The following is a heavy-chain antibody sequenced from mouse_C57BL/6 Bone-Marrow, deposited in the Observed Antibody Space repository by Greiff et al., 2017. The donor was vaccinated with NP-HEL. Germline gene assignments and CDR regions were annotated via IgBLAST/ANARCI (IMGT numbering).Heavy chain of an antibody. CDR3: ARRGRWFPWYFDV. CDR2: ISSGSSTI. D-gene: IGHD2-3*01. Sequence: EVKLMESGGGLVKPGGSLKLSCAASGFTFSDYGMHWVRQAPEKGLEWVAYISSGSSTIYYADTVKGRFTISRDNAKNTLFLQMTSLRSEDTAMYYYARRGRWFPWYFDVWGTGTTVTVSS. CDR1: GFTFSDYG. V-gene: IGHV5-17*01. J-gene: IGHJ1*03.